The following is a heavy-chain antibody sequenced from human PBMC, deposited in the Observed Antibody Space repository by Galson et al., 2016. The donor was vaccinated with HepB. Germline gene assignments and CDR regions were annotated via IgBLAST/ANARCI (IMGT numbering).Heavy chain of an antibody. V-gene: IGHV3-48*03. CDR2: ISSSGTTI. Sequence: SLRLSCAASGFTFSRYEMYWVRQAPGKGLEWVSYISSSGTTIYYADSVKGRFTISRDNAKNSLFLQMNSLRDEDTAVYYCARALFGSGSYWCMDVWGQGTTVTVSS. D-gene: IGHD3-10*01. CDR1: GFTFSRYE. CDR3: ARALFGSGSYWCMDV. J-gene: IGHJ6*02.